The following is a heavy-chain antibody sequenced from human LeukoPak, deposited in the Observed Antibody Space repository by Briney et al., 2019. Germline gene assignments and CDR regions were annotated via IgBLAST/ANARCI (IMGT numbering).Heavy chain of an antibody. J-gene: IGHJ4*02. CDR1: GLTFSSYA. CDR3: AKKEDATMVHYYFDY. D-gene: IGHD5-18*01. CDR2: ISDSGDST. V-gene: IGHV3-23*01. Sequence: GGSLRLSCAACGLTFSSYAMTWVRQAPGKGLEWVSGISDSGDSTYYADSVKGRFTISRDNSKNTLYLQMNSLRAEDTAVYYCAKKEDATMVHYYFDYWGQGTLVTVSS.